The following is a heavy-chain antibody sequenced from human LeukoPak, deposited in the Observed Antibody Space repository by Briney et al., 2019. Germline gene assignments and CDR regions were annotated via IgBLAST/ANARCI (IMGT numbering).Heavy chain of an antibody. CDR2: ITVTGGTI. Sequence: GGSLRLSCAASGFTFGDDYMSWIRQAPGKGLEWISYITVTGGTIHYSDSVRGRFTISRDNAKNSLTRLMNSLRGEDPAVYYCATHGGGGFDEDDAFNIWGQGTMVTVSS. D-gene: IGHD5-12*01. CDR3: ATHGGGGFDEDDAFNI. V-gene: IGHV3-11*01. J-gene: IGHJ3*02. CDR1: GFTFGDDY.